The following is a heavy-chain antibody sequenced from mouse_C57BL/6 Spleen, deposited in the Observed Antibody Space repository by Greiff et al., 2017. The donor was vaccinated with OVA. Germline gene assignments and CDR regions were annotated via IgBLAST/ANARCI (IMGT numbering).Heavy chain of an antibody. Sequence: SGPELVKPGASVKISCKASGYAFSSSWMNWVKQRPGKGLEWIGRIYPGDGDTNYNGKFKGKATLTADKSSSTAYMQLSSLTSEDSAVYFCARLYGSSFDYWGQGTTLTVSS. D-gene: IGHD1-1*01. CDR3: ARLYGSSFDY. CDR1: GYAFSSSW. CDR2: IYPGDGDT. J-gene: IGHJ2*01. V-gene: IGHV1-82*01.